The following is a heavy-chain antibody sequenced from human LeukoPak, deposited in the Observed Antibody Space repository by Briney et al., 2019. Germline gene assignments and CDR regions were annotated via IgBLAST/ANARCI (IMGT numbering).Heavy chain of an antibody. J-gene: IGHJ3*02. CDR2: INPNSGGT. CDR1: GYTFTGYY. Sequence: ASVEVSCKASGYTFTGYYMHWVRQAPGQGLEWMGWINPNSGGTNYAQKFQGRVTMTRDTSISTAYMELSRLRSEDTAVYYCARRGARYYDFWSGYYRAFDIWGQGTMVTVSS. V-gene: IGHV1-2*02. D-gene: IGHD3-3*01. CDR3: ARRGARYYDFWSGYYRAFDI.